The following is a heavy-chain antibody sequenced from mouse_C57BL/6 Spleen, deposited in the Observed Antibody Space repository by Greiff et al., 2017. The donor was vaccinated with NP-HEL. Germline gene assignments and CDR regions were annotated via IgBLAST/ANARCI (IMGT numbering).Heavy chain of an antibody. CDR3: ARSALNYYGNAMDY. J-gene: IGHJ4*01. CDR1: GYTFTDYN. V-gene: IGHV1-22*01. Sequence: EVKLMESGPELVKPGASVKMSCKASGYTFTDYNMHWVKQSHGKSLEWIGYINPNNGGTSYNQKFKGKATLTVNKSSSTAYMELRSLTSEDSAVYYCARSALNYYGNAMDYWGQGTSVTVSS. CDR2: INPNNGGT. D-gene: IGHD1-1*01.